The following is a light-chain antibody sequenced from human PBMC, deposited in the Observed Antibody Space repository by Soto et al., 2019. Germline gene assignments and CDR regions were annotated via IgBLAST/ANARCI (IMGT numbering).Light chain of an antibody. J-gene: IGKJ5*01. CDR3: QQYGRSRCT. V-gene: IGKV3-20*01. CDR2: GAS. Sequence: EIVMTQSPATLSVSPGERATLSCRASQTVRDNLAWYQQKPGQAPRLLIYGASIRATGIPARFSGSGSGTDFTLTISRLEPEDFAVYYCQQYGRSRCTFGQGTRLEIK. CDR1: QTVRDN.